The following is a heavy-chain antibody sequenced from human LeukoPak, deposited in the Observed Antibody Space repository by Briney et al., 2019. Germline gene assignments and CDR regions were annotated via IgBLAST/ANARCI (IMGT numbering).Heavy chain of an antibody. D-gene: IGHD4-17*01. CDR1: GFTVSSNY. Sequence: GGSPRLSCAASGFTVSSNYMSWVRQAPGKGLEWVSVVYSGGSTYYADSVKGRFTISRDNSKNTLYLQMNSLRAEDTAVYYCARDSAVTTSLRPFDPWGQGTLVTVSS. J-gene: IGHJ5*02. CDR2: VYSGGST. V-gene: IGHV3-66*01. CDR3: ARDSAVTTSLRPFDP.